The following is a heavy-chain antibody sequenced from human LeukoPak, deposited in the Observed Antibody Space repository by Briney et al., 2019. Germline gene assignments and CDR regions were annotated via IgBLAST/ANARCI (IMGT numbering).Heavy chain of an antibody. Sequence: SETLSLTCTVSGGSINSYYWSWIRQPPGKGLEWIGYISYSGSTNYNPSLKSRVTISVDTSKNQFSLNLSSVTAADAAGYSCARLKIGGVAATYYFDYWGQGTLVTVSS. CDR1: GGSINSYY. J-gene: IGHJ4*02. D-gene: IGHD2-15*01. CDR3: ARLKIGGVAATYYFDY. CDR2: ISYSGST. V-gene: IGHV4-59*08.